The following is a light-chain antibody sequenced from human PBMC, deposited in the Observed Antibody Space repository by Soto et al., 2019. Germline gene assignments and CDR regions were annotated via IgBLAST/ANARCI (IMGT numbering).Light chain of an antibody. V-gene: IGKV3-11*01. CDR2: DAS. CDR1: QSVSSY. J-gene: IGKJ5*01. Sequence: EIVLTHSPATLSLSPCERATLSSSASQSVSSYLAWYQQKPGQAPRILIYDASNRATGIPARFSGSGSGTDFTLTISSLEPEDFAVYYCQQRSNWPPITFGQGTRLEIK. CDR3: QQRSNWPPIT.